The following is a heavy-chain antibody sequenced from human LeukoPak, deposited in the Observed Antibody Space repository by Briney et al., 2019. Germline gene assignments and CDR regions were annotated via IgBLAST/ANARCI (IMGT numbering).Heavy chain of an antibody. CDR1: GGTFSNYA. CDR2: IIPILSIP. J-gene: IGHJ4*02. D-gene: IGHD6-13*01. CDR3: ARSGGSSWYVGMFY. Sequence: SVKVSCKASGGTFSNYAISWVRQAPGQGLEWMGRIIPILSIPDYAQNFQGRVTITADRSTSTAYMELSSLKSDDTAVYYCARSGGSSWYVGMFYWGQRTLVTVSS. V-gene: IGHV1-69*04.